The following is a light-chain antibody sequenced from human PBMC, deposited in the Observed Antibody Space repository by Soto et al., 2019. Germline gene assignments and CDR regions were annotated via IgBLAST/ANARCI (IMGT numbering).Light chain of an antibody. J-gene: IGKJ1*01. CDR2: DAS. V-gene: IGKV1-5*01. Sequence: DIEMTPSPSTLSACVGDRFTVTCRASQSISSWLAWYQQKPEKAPKLLIYDASSLQSGVPSRFSGNGSGTEFRLTVSSLRADDFGSYYCQHYYSWTFGPVTKVDIK. CDR1: QSISSW. CDR3: QHYYSWT.